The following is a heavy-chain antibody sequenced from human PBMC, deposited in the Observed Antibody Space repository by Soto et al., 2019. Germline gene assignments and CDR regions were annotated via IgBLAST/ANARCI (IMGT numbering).Heavy chain of an antibody. Sequence: EVQLLESGGGLVQPGGSLRLSCAASGLTFSRYAMSWVRQAPGKGLEWISAISGSGDSTYYTDSVKGRFTISRDNSQNTLFLQMNSLKAEDTAVYHCARDQGSILTQTPDFWGQGTLVSVSS. CDR1: GLTFSRYA. D-gene: IGHD2-21*01. V-gene: IGHV3-23*01. J-gene: IGHJ4*02. CDR2: ISGSGDST. CDR3: ARDQGSILTQTPDF.